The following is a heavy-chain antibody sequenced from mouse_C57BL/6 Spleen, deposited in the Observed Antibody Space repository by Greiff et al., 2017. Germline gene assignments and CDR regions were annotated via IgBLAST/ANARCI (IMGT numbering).Heavy chain of an antibody. Sequence: QVQLKQSGAELVRPGASVTLSCKASGYTFTDYEMHWVKQTPVHGLEWIGAIDPETGGTAYNQKFKGKAILTADKSSSTAYMEPRSLTSEDSAVYYCTREWITTVVFDYWGQGTTLTVSS. D-gene: IGHD1-1*01. CDR3: TREWITTVVFDY. V-gene: IGHV1-15*01. CDR1: GYTFTDYE. CDR2: IDPETGGT. J-gene: IGHJ2*01.